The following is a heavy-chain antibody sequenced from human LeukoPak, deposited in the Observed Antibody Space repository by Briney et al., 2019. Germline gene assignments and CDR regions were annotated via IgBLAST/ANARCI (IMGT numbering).Heavy chain of an antibody. D-gene: IGHD4-17*01. V-gene: IGHV3-21*01. CDR1: GFTFSSYN. CDR2: ISSSSSYI. Sequence: GGSLRLSCAASGFTFSSYNMNWVRQAPGKGLEWVSSISSSSSYIYYADSVKGRFTISRDNAKNSLYLQMNSLRAEDTAVYYCARARPTVTHGDYWGQGTLVTVSS. J-gene: IGHJ4*02. CDR3: ARARPTVTHGDY.